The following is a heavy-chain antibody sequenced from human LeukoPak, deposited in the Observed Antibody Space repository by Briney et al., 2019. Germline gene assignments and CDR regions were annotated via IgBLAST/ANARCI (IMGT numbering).Heavy chain of an antibody. J-gene: IGHJ5*02. CDR1: GGSISSGGFY. CDR2: ISYSRTT. V-gene: IGHV4-31*03. CDR3: ANYGSGSYRFDP. Sequence: SETLSLTCTVSGGSISSGGFYWSWIRQHSGKGLEWIGYISYSRTTYYNPSLKSRVAISVDTSKNLFSLKLSSVTAADTAVYYCANYGSGSYRFDPWGQGTLVTVSS. D-gene: IGHD3-10*01.